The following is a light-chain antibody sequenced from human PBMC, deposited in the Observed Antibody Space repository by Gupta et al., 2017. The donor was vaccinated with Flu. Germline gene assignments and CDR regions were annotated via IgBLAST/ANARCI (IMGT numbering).Light chain of an antibody. V-gene: IGLV3-25*03. CDR3: QSEDSSGTSWV. CDR2: KDN. CDR1: AVPREV. Sequence: GQTARITCSGEAVPREVAYWYQQKPGRAPVLVMYKDNVRPSGITERFAGSSSGTTVTWTISGVQAEDEADYYCQSEDSSGTSWVVGGGTKLTVL. J-gene: IGLJ3*02.